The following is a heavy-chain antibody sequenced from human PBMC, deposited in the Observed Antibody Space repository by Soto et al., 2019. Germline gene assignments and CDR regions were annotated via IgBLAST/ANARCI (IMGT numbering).Heavy chain of an antibody. V-gene: IGHV1-18*01. CDR3: ARGRYGDY. D-gene: IGHD1-1*01. Sequence: QVHLVQSGAEVKKPGASVKVSCKGSGYTFTSYGITWVRQAPGQGLEWMGWISAHNGNTDYAQKLQGRVTVTRDTSTSTAYMELRILKSDDTAVCYCARGRYGDYWGQGALVTVSS. CDR2: ISAHNGNT. CDR1: GYTFTSYG. J-gene: IGHJ4*02.